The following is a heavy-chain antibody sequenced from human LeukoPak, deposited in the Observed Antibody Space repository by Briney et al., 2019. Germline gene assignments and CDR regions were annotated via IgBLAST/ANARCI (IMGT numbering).Heavy chain of an antibody. CDR2: INPNSGGT. Sequence: ASVKVSYKASGYTFTGYYMHWVRQAPGQGLEWMGWINPNSGGTNYAQKFQGRVTMTRDTSISTAYMELSRLRSDDTAVYYCARKQWLDEHYCYYGMDVWGQGTTVTVSS. CDR1: GYTFTGYY. D-gene: IGHD6-19*01. CDR3: ARKQWLDEHYCYYGMDV. V-gene: IGHV1-2*02. J-gene: IGHJ6*02.